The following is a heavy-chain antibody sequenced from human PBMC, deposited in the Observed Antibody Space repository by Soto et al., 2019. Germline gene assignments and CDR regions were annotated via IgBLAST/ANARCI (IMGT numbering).Heavy chain of an antibody. V-gene: IGHV1-2*02. CDR3: ARAGYDSSGTIDY. D-gene: IGHD3-22*01. CDR1: GYTFTGYY. CDR2: INPNSGGT. J-gene: IGHJ4*02. Sequence: ASVKVSCKASGYTFTGYYMHWVRQAPGQGLEWMGWINPNSGGTNYAQKFQGRVTMTRDTSISTAYMELSRLRSDDTAVYYCARAGYDSSGTIDYWGQGTLVTVSS.